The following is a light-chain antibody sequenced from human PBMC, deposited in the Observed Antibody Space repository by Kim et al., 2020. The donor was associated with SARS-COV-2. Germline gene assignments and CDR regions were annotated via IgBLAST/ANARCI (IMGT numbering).Light chain of an antibody. CDR2: DVS. Sequence: QSALTQPASVSGSPGQSITISCTGTSSDVGGYNYVSWYQQNPGKAPKLMIYDVSKRPSGVSNRFSGSKSGNTASLTISGLQAEDEADYFGTSYRTSSTFPVVCGGGTQLTVL. J-gene: IGLJ2*01. CDR1: SSDVGGYNY. CDR3: TSYRTSSTFPVV. V-gene: IGLV2-14*01.